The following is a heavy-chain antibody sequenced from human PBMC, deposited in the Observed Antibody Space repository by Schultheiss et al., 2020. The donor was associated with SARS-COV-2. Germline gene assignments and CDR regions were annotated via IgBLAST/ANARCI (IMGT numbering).Heavy chain of an antibody. Sequence: SETLSLTCTVSGGSISSYYWSWIRQPPGKGLEWIGYIYYSGSTNYNPSLKSRVTISVDKSKNQFSLKLSSVTAADTAVYYCARLGAAAVGFQHWGQGTLVTVSS. V-gene: IGHV4-59*08. CDR2: IYYSGST. CDR1: GGSISSYY. CDR3: ARLGAAAVGFQH. D-gene: IGHD6-13*01. J-gene: IGHJ1*01.